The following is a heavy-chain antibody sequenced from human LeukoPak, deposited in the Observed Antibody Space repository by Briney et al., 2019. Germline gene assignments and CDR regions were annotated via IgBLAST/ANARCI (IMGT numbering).Heavy chain of an antibody. CDR2: ITARDSNT. V-gene: IGHV3-48*03. J-gene: IGHJ4*02. Sequence: PGGSLRLSCVASRFNFMTSDMNWVRQAPGKGLNWIAYITARDSNTYYADSVKGRFTVSRDNIKSSLYLQMNTLRAEDTAMYYCARLGGNLSRWGQGTLVTVSS. D-gene: IGHD2-2*01. CDR1: RFNFMTSD. CDR3: ARLGGNLSR.